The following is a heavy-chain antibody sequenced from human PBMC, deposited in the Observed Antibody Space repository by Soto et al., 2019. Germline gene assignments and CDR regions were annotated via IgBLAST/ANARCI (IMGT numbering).Heavy chain of an antibody. Sequence: TLSLTCAVSGGSISSSNWWSWVRQPPGKGLEWIGYIWYSGSSNYNPSLKSRVTISLDTSQNQFSLKLTSVTAADTAVYYCASYVLGTYPFFDQWGRGTLVTVSS. CDR3: ASYVLGTYPFFDQ. CDR2: IWYSGSS. J-gene: IGHJ4*02. D-gene: IGHD3-10*01. CDR1: GGSISSSNW. V-gene: IGHV4-4*02.